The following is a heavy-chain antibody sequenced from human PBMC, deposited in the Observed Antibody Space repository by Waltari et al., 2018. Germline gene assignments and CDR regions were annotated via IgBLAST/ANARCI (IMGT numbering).Heavy chain of an antibody. CDR2: IDSTGTYI. CDR1: GITFKRFA. CDR3: AREWVEGV. J-gene: IGHJ6*02. D-gene: IGHD1-26*01. Sequence: EVKWVASGGGLVKTGGSRRLSCAASGITFKRFARNWVLQAPGKGLEWVASIDSTGTYIYYTDSVKGRFTISRDDAKDSLFLQMSSLRVEDTAMYYCAREWVEGVWGQGTTVTVSS. V-gene: IGHV3-21*01.